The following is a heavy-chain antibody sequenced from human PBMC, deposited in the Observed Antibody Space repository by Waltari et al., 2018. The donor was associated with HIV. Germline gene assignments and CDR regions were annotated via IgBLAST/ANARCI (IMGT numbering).Heavy chain of an antibody. CDR3: ARRGYSGYAY. CDR2: IYYSGST. V-gene: IGHV4-39*01. D-gene: IGHD5-12*01. CDR1: GGSISSSSYY. Sequence: QLQLQESGPGLVKPSETLSLTCTVSGGSISSSSYYWGWIRQPPGKGLGWIGSIYYSGSTYYNPALKSRVTISVDTSKNQFSLKLSSVTAADTAVYYCARRGYSGYAYWGQGTLVTVSS. J-gene: IGHJ4*02.